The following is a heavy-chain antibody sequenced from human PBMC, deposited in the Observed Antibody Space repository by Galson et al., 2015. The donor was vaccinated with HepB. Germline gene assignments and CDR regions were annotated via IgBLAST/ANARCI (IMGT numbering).Heavy chain of an antibody. CDR3: AREAYSGNYRTSGYFAD. CDR1: GFTFSSST. V-gene: IGHV3-21*01. Sequence: SLRLSCAASGFTFSSSTMNWVRQAPGKGLEWVSSITIGSSYMYYADSVTGRFTISRDNAKKSLYLQMNSLRAEDTAVYYCAREAYSGNYRTSGYFADWGQGTLVTVSS. J-gene: IGHJ4*02. CDR2: ITIGSSYM. D-gene: IGHD5-12*01.